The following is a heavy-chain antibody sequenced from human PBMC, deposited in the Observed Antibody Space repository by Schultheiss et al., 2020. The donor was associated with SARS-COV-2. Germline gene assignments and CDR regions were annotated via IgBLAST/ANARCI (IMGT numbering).Heavy chain of an antibody. CDR1: GFTFSSYG. J-gene: IGHJ4*02. V-gene: IGHV3-21*01. D-gene: IGHD3-16*01. CDR3: ARDDSIWGTNDF. CDR2: ISPTATYI. Sequence: GGSLRLSCAASGFTFSSYGMHWVRQAPGKGLEWISFISPTATYIYYTDSVRGRFTISRDNTKNSLYLQMNSLGAEDTALYYCARDDSIWGTNDFWGQGAMVTVSS.